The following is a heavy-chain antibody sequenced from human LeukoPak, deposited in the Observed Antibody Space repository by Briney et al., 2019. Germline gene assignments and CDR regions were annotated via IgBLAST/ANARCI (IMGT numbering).Heavy chain of an antibody. J-gene: IGHJ4*02. Sequence: SETLSLTCAVDGWSFSGYYWSLIRQPPGKGLEWIGYSYYSGSTNYNPSLKSRVTISVDTSKNQFSLKLSSVTAADTAVYYCARASRSPLRWYRRYFDYWGQGTLVTVSS. D-gene: IGHD4-17*01. CDR3: ARASRSPLRWYRRYFDY. CDR1: GWSFSGYY. V-gene: IGHV4-59*08. CDR2: SYYSGST.